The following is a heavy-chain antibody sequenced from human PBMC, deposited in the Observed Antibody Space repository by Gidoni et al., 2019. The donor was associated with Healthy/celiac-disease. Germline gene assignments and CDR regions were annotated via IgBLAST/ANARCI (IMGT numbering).Heavy chain of an antibody. CDR3: ARQRITMPNIDY. D-gene: IGHD3-10*01. Sequence: QLQLQESGPGLVKPSETLSLTCTVSGGSISSSSYYWGWIRQPPGKGLEWIGSIYYSVSTYYNPSLKSRVTISVDTSKNQFSLKLSSVTAADTAVYYCARQRITMPNIDYWGQGTLVTVSS. CDR2: IYYSVST. CDR1: GGSISSSSYY. V-gene: IGHV4-39*01. J-gene: IGHJ4*02.